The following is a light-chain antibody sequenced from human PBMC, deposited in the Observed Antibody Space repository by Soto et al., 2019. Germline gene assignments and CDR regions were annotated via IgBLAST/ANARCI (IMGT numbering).Light chain of an antibody. CDR2: AAS. V-gene: IGKV1-39*01. CDR1: QSISSY. J-gene: IGKJ2*01. Sequence: DIQMTQSPSCLSASVGDRVTITCRASQSISSYLNWYQQKPGKAPKLLIYAASSLQSGVPSRFSGSGSGTDFTLTISSLQPEDFATYYCQQSSSTPPTFGQGTKLEIK. CDR3: QQSSSTPPT.